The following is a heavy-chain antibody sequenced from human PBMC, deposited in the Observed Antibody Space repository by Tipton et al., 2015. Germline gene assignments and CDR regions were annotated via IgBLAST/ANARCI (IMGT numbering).Heavy chain of an antibody. D-gene: IGHD5-24*01. CDR1: AYSISSDYY. CDR3: ATLVDGYSRIP. CDR2: ISYTDGA. Sequence: TLSLTCAVSAYSISSDYYWGWIRQPPGKGLEWIGYISYTDGAHYNPALKSRVTISVDTSKNQFSLTLNSVAAADTAVYYCATLVDGYSRIPWGQGTRVTVSS. J-gene: IGHJ5*02. V-gene: IGHV4-38-2*01.